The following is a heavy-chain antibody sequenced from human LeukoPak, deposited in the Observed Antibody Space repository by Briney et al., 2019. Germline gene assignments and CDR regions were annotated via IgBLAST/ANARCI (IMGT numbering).Heavy chain of an antibody. CDR2: ISAYNGNT. J-gene: IGHJ5*02. CDR3: ARGASITIFGVVTNYNWFDP. CDR1: GYTFTSYG. V-gene: IGHV1-18*01. D-gene: IGHD3-3*01. Sequence: ASVKVSFKASGYTFTSYGISWVRQAPGQGLEWMGWISAYNGNTNYAQKLQGRVTMTTDTSTSTAYMELRSLRSDDTAVYYCARGASITIFGVVTNYNWFDPWGQGTLVTVSS.